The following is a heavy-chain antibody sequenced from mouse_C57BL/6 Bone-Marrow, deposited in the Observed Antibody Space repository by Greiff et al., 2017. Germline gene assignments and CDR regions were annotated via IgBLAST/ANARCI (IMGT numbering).Heavy chain of an antibody. V-gene: IGHV1-74*01. CDR2: IHPSDSDT. J-gene: IGHJ1*03. CDR1: GYTFTSYW. Sequence: VQLQQPGAELVKPGASVTVSCKASGYTFTSYWMHWVKQRPGQGLEWIGRIHPSDSDTNYTQKFKGKATLTVDKSSSTAYMQLSSLTSEDSAVYYCAIGRFITTVGGYFDVWGTGTTVTVSS. D-gene: IGHD1-1*01. CDR3: AIGRFITTVGGYFDV.